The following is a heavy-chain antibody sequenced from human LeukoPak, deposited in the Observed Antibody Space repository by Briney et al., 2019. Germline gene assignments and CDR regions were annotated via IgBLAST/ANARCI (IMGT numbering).Heavy chain of an antibody. CDR2: IYYSGST. D-gene: IGHD1-26*01. CDR3: AREAPRIRGGFDP. Sequence: SETLSLTCTVSGGSISRGDYYWSWIRQPPGKGLEWIGYIYYSGSTDYNPSLKSRVTISVDTSKNQFSLKLSSVTAADTAVYYCAREAPRIRGGFDPWGQGTLVTVSS. V-gene: IGHV4-30-4*01. J-gene: IGHJ5*02. CDR1: GGSISRGDYY.